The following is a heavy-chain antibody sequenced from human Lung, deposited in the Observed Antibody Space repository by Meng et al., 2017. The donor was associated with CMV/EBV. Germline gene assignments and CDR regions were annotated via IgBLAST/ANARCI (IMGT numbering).Heavy chain of an antibody. CDR1: GGSFTSST. V-gene: IGHV1-69*02. J-gene: IGHJ5*02. D-gene: IGHD2-2*01. Sequence: CKASGGSFTSSTISWVRQAPGQGLEWMGRIIPIAGVTQYAQRFQGRLTISADKSTSTAYMDLSSLTSEDTAMYYCATSRLPAGNWFDPRGQGTLVTVSS. CDR2: IIPIAGVT. CDR3: ATSRLPAGNWFDP.